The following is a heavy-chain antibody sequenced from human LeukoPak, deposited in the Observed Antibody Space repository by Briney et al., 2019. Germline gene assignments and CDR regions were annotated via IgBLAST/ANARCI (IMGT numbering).Heavy chain of an antibody. CDR1: GYTFTDYP. V-gene: IGHV7-4-1*02. D-gene: IGHD1-20*01. CDR3: ARAGLTGSKVAFDV. Sequence: ASVKVSCKASGYTFTDYPMNWVRQAPGQGLEWMGWINTDTGNPTYAQGFTGHYVFSLDTSVSTAYLQIISFKAEDTAVYYCARAGLTGSKVAFDVWGQGTMVTVSS. J-gene: IGHJ3*01. CDR2: INTDTGNP.